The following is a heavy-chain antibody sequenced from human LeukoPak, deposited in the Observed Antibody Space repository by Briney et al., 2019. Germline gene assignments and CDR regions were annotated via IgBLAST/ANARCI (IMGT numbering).Heavy chain of an antibody. CDR3: ATYRQVLLPFES. CDR2: IFPSGGEI. J-gene: IGHJ4*02. V-gene: IGHV3-23*01. CDR1: GFTFSTFA. Sequence: GGSLRLSCAASGFTFSTFAMIWVRQPPGKGLEWVSSIFPSGGEIHFADSVRGRFTISRDNSKSTLSLQMNSLRAEDTAIYYCATYRQVLLPFESWGQGTLVTVSS. D-gene: IGHD2-8*02.